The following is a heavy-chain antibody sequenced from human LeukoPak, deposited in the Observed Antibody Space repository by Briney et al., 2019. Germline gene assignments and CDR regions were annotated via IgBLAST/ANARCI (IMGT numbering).Heavy chain of an antibody. D-gene: IGHD2-2*01. CDR1: GYTFTSYG. Sequence: ASVTVSCKASGYTFTSYGISWVRQAPGQGLEWMGWISAYNGNTNYAQKLQGRVTMTTDTSTSTAYMELRSLRSDDTAVYYCARDTPYRSSTSCHPGAGNWFDPWGQGTLVTVSS. CDR2: ISAYNGNT. V-gene: IGHV1-18*01. CDR3: ARDTPYRSSTSCHPGAGNWFDP. J-gene: IGHJ5*02.